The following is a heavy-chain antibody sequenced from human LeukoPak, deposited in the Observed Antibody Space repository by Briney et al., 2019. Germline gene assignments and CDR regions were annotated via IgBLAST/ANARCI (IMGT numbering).Heavy chain of an antibody. Sequence: SETLSLTCAVYXGSFSGYYWSWIRQPPXXXXXWIGEINHSGSTNYNPSLKSRVTISVDTSKNQFSLKLSSVTAADTAVYYCARAGLYYDSSGKSDYWGQGTLVTVSS. J-gene: IGHJ4*02. D-gene: IGHD3-22*01. CDR3: ARAGLYYDSSGKSDY. CDR2: INHSGST. V-gene: IGHV4-34*01. CDR1: XGSFSGYY.